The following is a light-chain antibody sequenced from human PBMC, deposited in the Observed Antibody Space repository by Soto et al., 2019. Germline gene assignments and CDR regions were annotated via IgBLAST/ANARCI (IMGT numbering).Light chain of an antibody. CDR1: KLGDKY. J-gene: IGLJ1*01. Sequence: SYELTQPPSVSVSPGQTASITSSGDKLGDKYACWYQQKPGQSPVLVIYQDSKRPSGIPERFSGSNSGNTATLTISGTQAMDEADYSCQAWDSSTEVFGTGTKLTVL. CDR3: QAWDSSTEV. CDR2: QDS. V-gene: IGLV3-1*01.